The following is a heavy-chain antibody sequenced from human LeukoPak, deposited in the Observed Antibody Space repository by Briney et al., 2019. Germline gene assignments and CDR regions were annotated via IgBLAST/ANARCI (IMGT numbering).Heavy chain of an antibody. CDR3: ARGRDPY. Sequence: NPSETLSLTCAVYGGSFSGYYWTWLRQPPGRGLEWIGEINRSGSTNYNPSLKSRVTISVDTSKSQFSLKLNSVTAADTAMYYCARGRDPYWGQGTLVTVSS. V-gene: IGHV4-34*01. D-gene: IGHD5-24*01. CDR1: GGSFSGYY. CDR2: INRSGST. J-gene: IGHJ4*02.